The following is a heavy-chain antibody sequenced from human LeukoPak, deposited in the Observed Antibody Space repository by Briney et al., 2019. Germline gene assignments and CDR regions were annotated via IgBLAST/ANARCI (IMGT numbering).Heavy chain of an antibody. J-gene: IGHJ3*02. D-gene: IGHD4-17*01. CDR2: MNPNSGNT. Sequence: GSVKVSCKASGYTFTSYDINWVRQATGQGLEWMGWMNPNSGNTGYVQKFQGRVTMTRNTSISTAYMELSSLRSEDTAVYYCARAGHDYGAFDIWGQGTMVTVSS. CDR3: ARAGHDYGAFDI. V-gene: IGHV1-8*01. CDR1: GYTFTSYD.